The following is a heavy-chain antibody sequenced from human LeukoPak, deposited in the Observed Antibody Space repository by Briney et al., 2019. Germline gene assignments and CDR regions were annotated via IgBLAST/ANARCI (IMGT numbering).Heavy chain of an antibody. V-gene: IGHV1-46*01. D-gene: IGHD2-15*01. CDR1: GYTFTSYY. CDR3: ARDNGGYCSGGSCYSYYFDY. J-gene: IGHJ4*02. Sequence: AASVKVSCKASGYTFTSYYMHWVRQAPGQGLEWMGIINPSGGSTSYAQKFQGRVTMTRDTSTSTVYMELSSLRSGDTAVYYCARDNGGYCSGGSCYSYYFDYWGQGTLVTVSS. CDR2: INPSGGST.